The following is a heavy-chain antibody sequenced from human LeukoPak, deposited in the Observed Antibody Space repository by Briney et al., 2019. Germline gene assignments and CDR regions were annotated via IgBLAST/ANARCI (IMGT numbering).Heavy chain of an antibody. D-gene: IGHD2-2*01. V-gene: IGHV3-20*04. CDR1: GFTFDDYG. Sequence: PGGSLRLSWAVSGFTFDDYGMSWVRQAPGKGLEWVSGINWYGGSTGYADSVKGRFTISRDNAKNSLYLQMNSLRAEDTALYYCARAGTSSTSHYYYYYMDVWGKGTTVTVSS. CDR3: ARAGTSSTSHYYYYYMDV. J-gene: IGHJ6*03. CDR2: INWYGGST.